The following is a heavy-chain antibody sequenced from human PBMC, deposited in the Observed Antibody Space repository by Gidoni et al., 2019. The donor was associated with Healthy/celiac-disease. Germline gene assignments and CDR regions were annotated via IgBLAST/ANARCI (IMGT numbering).Heavy chain of an antibody. V-gene: IGHV3-7*05. CDR3: ARVGYSGYDSSYYGMDV. J-gene: IGHJ6*02. Sequence: EVQLVESGGGLVQPGGSLRLSCAASGFTFGSYWMSWVRQAPGKGLEWVANIKQDGSEKYYVDSVKGRFTISRDNAKSSLYLQMNSLRAEDTAVYYCARVGYSGYDSSYYGMDVWGQGTTVTVSS. CDR1: GFTFGSYW. CDR2: IKQDGSEK. D-gene: IGHD5-12*01.